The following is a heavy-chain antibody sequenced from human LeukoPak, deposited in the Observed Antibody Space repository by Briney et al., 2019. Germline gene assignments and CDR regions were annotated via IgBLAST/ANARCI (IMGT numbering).Heavy chain of an antibody. D-gene: IGHD1-26*01. J-gene: IGHJ4*02. V-gene: IGHV3-66*01. CDR1: GLTDSDNY. CDR3: ARVIVGTTTRLDYFDY. CDR2: IYSGGNT. Sequence: GGSLRLSCAASGLTDSDNYMSWVRQAPGKGLEWVSIIYSGGNTYYADSVKGRFTVSRDNTKNTLYLKMNSMRAEDTAVYYCARVIVGTTTRLDYFDYWGQGTLVTVSS.